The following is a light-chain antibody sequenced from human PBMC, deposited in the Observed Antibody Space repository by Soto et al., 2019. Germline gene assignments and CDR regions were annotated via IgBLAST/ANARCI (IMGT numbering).Light chain of an antibody. J-gene: IGLJ2*01. V-gene: IGLV2-14*01. CDR3: GSYTSSSSLLVV. CDR2: EVS. CDR1: SSDVGGYNY. Sequence: QSVLTQPASVSGSPGQSITISCTGTSSDVGGYNYVSWYQQHPGKAPKLMIYEVSNRPSGVSNRFSGSKSGNTASLTISGLQAEDEADYYCGSYTSSSSLLVVFGGGTKLTVL.